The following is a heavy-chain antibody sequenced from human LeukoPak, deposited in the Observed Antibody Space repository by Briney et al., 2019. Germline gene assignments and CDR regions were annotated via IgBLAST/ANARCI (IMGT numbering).Heavy chain of an antibody. Sequence: PGGSLRLSCAASGFTFSNAWMTWVRQAPGRGLECVGRIKSKTKGGTTDYAAPVKGRFTISRDDSKNTLYLQMNSLKTEDTAVYYCTTGFYWYYYYMDVWGKGTTVTISS. CDR3: TTGFYWYYYYMDV. D-gene: IGHD2/OR15-2a*01. V-gene: IGHV3-15*01. J-gene: IGHJ6*03. CDR1: GFTFSNAW. CDR2: IKSKTKGGTT.